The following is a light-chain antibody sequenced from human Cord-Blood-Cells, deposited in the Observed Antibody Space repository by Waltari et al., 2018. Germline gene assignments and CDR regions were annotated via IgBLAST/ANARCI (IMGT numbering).Light chain of an antibody. J-gene: IGKJ1*01. CDR1: QSVSSSY. CDR2: GAS. Sequence: EIVLTQSPATLSLSPGEGATLTCRARQSVSSSYLAWYQQKPDQAPRLLIYGASSRDSGIPDRFSGSGSGTDFTLTISRLEPEDFAVYYCQQYGSSSCTFGQGTKVEIK. V-gene: IGKV3-20*01. CDR3: QQYGSSSCT.